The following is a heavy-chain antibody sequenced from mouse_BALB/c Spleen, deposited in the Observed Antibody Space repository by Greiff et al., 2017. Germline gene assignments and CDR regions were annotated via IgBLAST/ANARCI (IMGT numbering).Heavy chain of an antibody. Sequence: EVQVVESGGGLVKPGGSLKLSCAASGFTFSSYAMSWVRQTPEKRLEWVASISSGGSTYYPDSVKGRFTISRDNARNILYLQMSSLRSEDTAMYYGARGSTTGPDYWGQGTTLTVSS. CDR3: ARGSTTGPDY. J-gene: IGHJ2*01. V-gene: IGHV5-6-5*01. CDR2: ISSGGST. CDR1: GFTFSSYA. D-gene: IGHD1-1*01.